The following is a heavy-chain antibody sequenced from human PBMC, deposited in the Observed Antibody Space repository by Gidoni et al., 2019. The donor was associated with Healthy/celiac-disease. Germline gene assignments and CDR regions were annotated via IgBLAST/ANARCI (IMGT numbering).Heavy chain of an antibody. J-gene: IGHJ4*02. CDR1: ALSFSSYG. CDR2: IWYDGSNK. CDR3: ARDADYYDSSGPDY. V-gene: IGHV3-33*08. Sequence: QVQLAASGGGVGQPGRSLSLSWSAPALSFSSYGMHWVRQAPGKGLEWVAVIWYDGSNKYYEDSVKGRVTSSRDNSKNTLYLKMNSRRAEDTAVYYCARDADYYDSSGPDYWGQGTLVTVSS. D-gene: IGHD3-22*01.